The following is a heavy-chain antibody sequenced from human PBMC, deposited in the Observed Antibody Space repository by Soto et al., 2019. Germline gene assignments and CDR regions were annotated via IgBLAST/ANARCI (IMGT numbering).Heavy chain of an antibody. D-gene: IGHD3-22*01. J-gene: IGHJ4*02. CDR1: GFTFSSYA. CDR3: ASDRSYYDSSGSYSPPY. CDR2: ISGSAATT. Sequence: EVQLLESGGGLVQPGGSLRLSCAASGFTFSSYAMNWVRQAPGKGLEWVSAISGSAATTHFADSLKGRFTISRDNSKNTLYLQMNSLRAEDTAVYSCASDRSYYDSSGSYSPPYWGQGTLVTVSS. V-gene: IGHV3-23*01.